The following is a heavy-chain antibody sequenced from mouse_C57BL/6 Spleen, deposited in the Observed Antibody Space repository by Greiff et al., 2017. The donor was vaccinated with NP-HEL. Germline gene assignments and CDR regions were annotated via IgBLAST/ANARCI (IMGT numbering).Heavy chain of an antibody. CDR3: ARSKGYERYFDY. CDR2: INPSNGGT. J-gene: IGHJ2*01. CDR1: GYTFTSYW. Sequence: VQLQQPGTELVKPGASVKLSCKASGYTFTSYWMHWVKQRPGQGLEWIGNINPSNGGTNYNEKFKSKATLTVDKSSSAAYMQLSSLTSEDSAVYYCARSKGYERYFDYWGQGTTLTVSS. D-gene: IGHD2-2*01. V-gene: IGHV1-53*01.